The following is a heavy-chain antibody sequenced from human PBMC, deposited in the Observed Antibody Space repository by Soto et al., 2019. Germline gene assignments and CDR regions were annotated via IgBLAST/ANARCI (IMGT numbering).Heavy chain of an antibody. Sequence: SETLSLTCDVSGVSISSGNWWRWVRQPPGKGLEWIAEVYNDGSANYHPSLESRATISVDRSKNQFSLRLSSVTAADTGKYYCARLVYDSRLNYLYFDHWGQGTLVTVSS. D-gene: IGHD3-22*01. V-gene: IGHV4-4*02. CDR2: VYNDGSA. CDR3: ARLVYDSRLNYLYFDH. J-gene: IGHJ4*02. CDR1: GVSISSGNW.